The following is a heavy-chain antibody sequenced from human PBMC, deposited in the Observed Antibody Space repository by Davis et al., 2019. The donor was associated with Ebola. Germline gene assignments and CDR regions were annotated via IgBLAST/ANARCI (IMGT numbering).Heavy chain of an antibody. CDR2: ISGNGDRT. J-gene: IGHJ4*02. D-gene: IGHD5-18*01. Sequence: GGSLRLSCAASGFTFSTYAMSWVRQAPGKGLEWVSAISGNGDRTYYADSVKGRFSISRDNSKNFLYLQVNDLRPEDTALYFCAKTRGYRLYYFEYWGQGTLVTVSS. CDR3: AKTRGYRLYYFEY. V-gene: IGHV3-23*01. CDR1: GFTFSTYA.